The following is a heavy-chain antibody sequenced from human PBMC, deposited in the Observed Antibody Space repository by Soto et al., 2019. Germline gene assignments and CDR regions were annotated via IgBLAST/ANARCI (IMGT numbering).Heavy chain of an antibody. V-gene: IGHV4-31*03. J-gene: IGHJ4*02. CDR2: IYYSGST. CDR3: ARVPKGATTFGPFDY. D-gene: IGHD1-26*01. Sequence: SETLSLTCTVSGGSISSGGYYWSWIRQHPGKGLEWIGYIYYSGSTYYNPSLKSRVTISVDTSKNQFSLKLSSVTAADTAVYYCARVPKGATTFGPFDYWGQGTLVTVS. CDR1: GGSISSGGYY.